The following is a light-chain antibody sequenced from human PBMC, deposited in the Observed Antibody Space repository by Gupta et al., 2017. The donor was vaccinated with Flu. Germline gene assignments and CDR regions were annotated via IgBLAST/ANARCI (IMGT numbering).Light chain of an antibody. CDR3: SSYTSSSTDVV. Sequence: SSEVGAYEYVSWYQQHPAKAPKLMIYEVSNRPSGVSNRFSGSKSGNTASLTISGLQTEDEADYYCSSYTSSSTDVVFGGGTKLTVL. CDR1: SSEVGAYEY. V-gene: IGLV2-14*01. J-gene: IGLJ2*01. CDR2: EVS.